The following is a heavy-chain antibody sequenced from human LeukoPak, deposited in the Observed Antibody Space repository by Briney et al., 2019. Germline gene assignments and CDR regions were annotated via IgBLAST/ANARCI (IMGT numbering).Heavy chain of an antibody. J-gene: IGHJ4*02. Sequence: GGSLRLSCAASGFTFSIYGMHWVHQPPGKGLVWGAVIRYDGNNEYYADSVKGRFTISRDNSKNTLYLQMNSLRAEDTAVYYCAKDQSTDYYDTSGPKGYWGQGTLVTVSS. V-gene: IGHV3-30*02. CDR1: GFTFSIYG. D-gene: IGHD3-22*01. CDR2: IRYDGNNE. CDR3: AKDQSTDYYDTSGPKGY.